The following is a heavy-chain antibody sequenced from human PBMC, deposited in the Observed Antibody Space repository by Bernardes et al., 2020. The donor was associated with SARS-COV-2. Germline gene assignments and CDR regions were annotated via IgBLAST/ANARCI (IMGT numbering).Heavy chain of an antibody. CDR3: VRGSGNYYFDV. J-gene: IGHJ4*02. V-gene: IGHV3-74*01. CDR1: GFTFSNYW. Sequence: GGSLRLPCSASGFTFSNYWMHWVRQTPEKGLVWVSRLNGDGSSTNYADSVKGRFSISRDNAKNTVYLQMNSLRVEDTALYYCVRGSGNYYFDVWGQGILVTVSS. CDR2: LNGDGSST. D-gene: IGHD1-26*01.